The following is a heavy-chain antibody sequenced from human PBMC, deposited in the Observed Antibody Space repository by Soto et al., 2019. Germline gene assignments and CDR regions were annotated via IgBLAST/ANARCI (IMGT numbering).Heavy chain of an antibody. Sequence: QVQLQESGPGLVKPSQTLSLTCTVSGGSISSAGYSWSWIRQHPGKGLEWIGYIYYSAGTYYNPSLQSRVTISVEASKEQFSPKLSSVAAADRAGDYCASSIVDGSGYTFDCWGQGTLVTVSS. CDR3: ASSIVDGSGYTFDC. CDR1: GGSISSAGYS. CDR2: IYYSAGT. V-gene: IGHV4-31*03. D-gene: IGHD3-22*01. J-gene: IGHJ4*02.